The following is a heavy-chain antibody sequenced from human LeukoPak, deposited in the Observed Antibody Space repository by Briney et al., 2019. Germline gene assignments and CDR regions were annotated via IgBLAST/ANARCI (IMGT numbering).Heavy chain of an antibody. J-gene: IGHJ6*03. Sequence: GGSLRLSCAASGFTFSSYAMTCVRQAPGKGLEWVSAISGSGGFTSYADSVRGRFTISRDSSKNTLYLQMNSLRAEDTAVYYCAKGGPLPISYYYYMDVWGKGTTVTVSS. CDR1: GFTFSSYA. CDR3: AKGGPLPISYYYYMDV. D-gene: IGHD3-3*02. CDR2: ISGSGGFT. V-gene: IGHV3-23*01.